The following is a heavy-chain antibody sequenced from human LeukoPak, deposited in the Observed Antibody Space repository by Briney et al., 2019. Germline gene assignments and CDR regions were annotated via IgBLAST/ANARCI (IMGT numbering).Heavy chain of an antibody. J-gene: IGHJ4*02. Sequence: SETLSLTCTVSGGSISSYYWSWIRQPPGKGLEWIGYIYYSGSTNYNSSLKSRVTISVDTSKNQFSLKLSSVTAADTAVYYCARAYSSSSAYFDYWGQGTLITVSS. CDR1: GGSISSYY. D-gene: IGHD6-6*01. CDR2: IYYSGST. V-gene: IGHV4-59*01. CDR3: ARAYSSSSAYFDY.